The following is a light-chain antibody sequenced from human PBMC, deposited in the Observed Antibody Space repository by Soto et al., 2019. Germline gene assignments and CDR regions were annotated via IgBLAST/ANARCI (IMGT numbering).Light chain of an antibody. J-gene: IGLJ2*01. Sequence: QSALTQPRSVSGSPGQSVTISCTGTSSDVGGYNYVSWYQQHPGKAPKLMIYDVSKRPSGVPDRFSGSKSGNTASLTISGLQAEDEADYSCSSYIDSFYNVVFGRRTK. CDR3: SSYIDSFYNVV. CDR2: DVS. CDR1: SSDVGGYNY. V-gene: IGLV2-11*01.